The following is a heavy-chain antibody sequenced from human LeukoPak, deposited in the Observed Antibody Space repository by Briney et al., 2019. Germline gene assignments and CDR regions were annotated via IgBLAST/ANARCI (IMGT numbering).Heavy chain of an antibody. V-gene: IGHV4-61*02. Sequence: SETLSLTCTVSGGSINSGSYYWSWIRQPAGKGLEWIGRIYSSASTNYNPSLKSRVTISVDTSKNQFSLKLSSVTAADTAVYYCARDRAWYGESDYWGQGTLVTVSS. CDR3: ARDRAWYGESDY. D-gene: IGHD4-17*01. CDR1: GGSINSGSYY. J-gene: IGHJ4*02. CDR2: IYSSAST.